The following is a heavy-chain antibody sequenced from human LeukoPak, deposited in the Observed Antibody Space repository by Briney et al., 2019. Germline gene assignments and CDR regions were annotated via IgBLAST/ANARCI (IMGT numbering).Heavy chain of an antibody. V-gene: IGHV3-30*01. CDR1: GFTFSYHA. J-gene: IGHJ2*01. Sequence: GGSLRLSCAASGFTFSYHAIHWVRQAPGKGLDWVAGISHDGRNKYFADSVKGRFTISRDNSKNTVDLQVNTLRPADTAIYYCARTESYCSETRCPYWYFDFWGRGTLVAVSS. CDR3: ARTESYCSETRCPYWYFDF. D-gene: IGHD2-15*01. CDR2: ISHDGRNK.